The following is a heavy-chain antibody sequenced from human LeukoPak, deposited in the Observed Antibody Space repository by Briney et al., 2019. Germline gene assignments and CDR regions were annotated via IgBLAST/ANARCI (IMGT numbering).Heavy chain of an antibody. CDR3: ARAHTDGDYVYYYGMDV. J-gene: IGHJ6*04. D-gene: IGHD4-17*01. V-gene: IGHV1-69*06. CDR2: IIPIFGTA. CDR1: GGTFSSYA. Sequence: ASVKVSCKASGGTFSSYAISWVRQAPGQGLEWMGGIIPIFGTANYAQKFQGRVTITADKSTSTAYMELSSLRSEDTAVYYCARAHTDGDYVYYYGMDVWGKGTTVTVSS.